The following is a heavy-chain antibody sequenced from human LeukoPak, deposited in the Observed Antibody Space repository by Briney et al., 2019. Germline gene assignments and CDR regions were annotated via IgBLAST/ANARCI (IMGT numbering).Heavy chain of an antibody. Sequence: GGSLRLSCAASGFTFSSYSMNWVRQAPGKGLEWVAVISYDGSNKYYADSVKGRFTISRDNSKNTLYLQMNSLRAEDTAVYYCARDRRYCTNGVCYYFDYWGQGTLVTVTS. CDR3: ARDRRYCTNGVCYYFDY. D-gene: IGHD2-8*01. V-gene: IGHV3-30*03. CDR1: GFTFSSYS. J-gene: IGHJ4*02. CDR2: ISYDGSNK.